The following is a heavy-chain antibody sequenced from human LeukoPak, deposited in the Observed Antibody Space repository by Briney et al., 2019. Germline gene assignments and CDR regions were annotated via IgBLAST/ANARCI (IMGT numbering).Heavy chain of an antibody. CDR2: INPSGGST. CDR1: GYTFTSYY. J-gene: IGHJ3*02. D-gene: IGHD3-22*01. Sequence: GSVKVSCKASGYTFTSYYMHWVRQAPGQGLEWMGIINPSGGSTSYAQKFQGRVTMTRDMSTSTVYMELSSLRSEDTAVYYCARRYYYDSSGPIDDAFDIWGQGTMVTVSS. CDR3: ARRYYYDSSGPIDDAFDI. V-gene: IGHV1-46*01.